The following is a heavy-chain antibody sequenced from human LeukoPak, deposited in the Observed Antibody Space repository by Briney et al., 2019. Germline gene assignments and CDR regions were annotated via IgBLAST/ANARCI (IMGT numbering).Heavy chain of an antibody. D-gene: IGHD2-8*02. CDR2: INSDGSST. Sequence: GGSLRLSCAASGFTFGNYWMHWVRQAPGKGLVWVSRINSDGSSTNYADSVKGRFTISRDNANNTLYLQVNSLRAEDTAVYYCARDSTFRGTGPNVWGQGTMVIVSS. J-gene: IGHJ3*01. CDR3: ARDSTFRGTGPNV. V-gene: IGHV3-74*01. CDR1: GFTFGNYW.